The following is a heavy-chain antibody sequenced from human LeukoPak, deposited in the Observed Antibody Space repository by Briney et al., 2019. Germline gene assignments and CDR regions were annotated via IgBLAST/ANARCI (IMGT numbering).Heavy chain of an antibody. Sequence: PGGSLRLSCAASGFTFSDYSMNWVRQAPGKGLVWVSRINSDGSSTTYADSVKGRFTISRDNAKNTVYLQMNSLRAEDTAVYYCARGGVDYWGQGTLVTVSS. CDR1: GFTFSDYS. V-gene: IGHV3-74*01. CDR2: INSDGSST. J-gene: IGHJ4*02. CDR3: ARGGVDY.